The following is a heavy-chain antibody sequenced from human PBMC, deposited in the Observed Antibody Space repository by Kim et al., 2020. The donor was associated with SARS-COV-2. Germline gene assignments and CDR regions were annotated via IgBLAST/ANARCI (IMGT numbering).Heavy chain of an antibody. CDR2: IYYSGST. D-gene: IGHD6-19*01. J-gene: IGHJ6*02. Sequence: SETLSLTCTVSGGSISSYYWSWIRQPPGKGLEWIGYIYYSGSTNYNPSLKSRVTISVDTSKNQFSLKLSSVTAADTAVYYCARDEKLSQYSSGWYPYYYGMEVWGQGATVAVSS. V-gene: IGHV4-59*01. CDR3: ARDEKLSQYSSGWYPYYYGMEV. CDR1: GGSISSYY.